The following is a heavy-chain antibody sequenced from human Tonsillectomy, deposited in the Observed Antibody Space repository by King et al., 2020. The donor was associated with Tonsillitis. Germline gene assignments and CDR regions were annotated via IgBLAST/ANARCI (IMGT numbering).Heavy chain of an antibody. V-gene: IGHV3-33*05. CDR1: GFTFSSYG. CDR2: ISYDGSNK. J-gene: IGHJ3*01. D-gene: IGHD3-22*01. CDR3: ARMRYDSSHPGAFGY. Sequence: VQLVESGGGVVQPGRSLRLSCAASGFTFSSYGMHWVRQAPGKGLEWVAVISYDGSNKYYADSVKGRFTISRDNSKNTLYLQMNSLRAEDTAVYYCARMRYDSSHPGAFGYWGQGTMVTVSS.